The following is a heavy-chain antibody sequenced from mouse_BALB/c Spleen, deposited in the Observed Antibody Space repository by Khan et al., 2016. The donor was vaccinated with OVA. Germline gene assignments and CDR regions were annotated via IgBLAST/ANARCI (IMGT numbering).Heavy chain of an antibody. V-gene: IGHV1-77*01. CDR1: GYTFTDYV. Sequence: QVQLQQPGPELVKPGAAVKTSCKASGYTFTDYVISWVKQRTGQGPEWIGEIHPGSGSTYYNEKFKGKATLTADKSSNTAYMQLSSLTSEDSAVYFCARSYDGAWFAYWGQGTLVTVSA. J-gene: IGHJ3*01. CDR3: ARSYDGAWFAY. CDR2: IHPGSGST. D-gene: IGHD1-1*01.